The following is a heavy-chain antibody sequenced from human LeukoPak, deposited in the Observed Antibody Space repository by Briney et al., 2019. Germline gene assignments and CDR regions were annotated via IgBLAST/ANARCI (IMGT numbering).Heavy chain of an antibody. J-gene: IGHJ4*02. CDR3: ARDLTPRQWRAAYFDY. V-gene: IGHV3-21*03. CDR1: GLSLNNYG. CDR2: FCGDGAYS. D-gene: IGHD6-19*01. Sequence: GGSQSLSCAASGLSLNNYGMNWVRHAPGKGLEWVSAFCGDGAYSYYADTVKGRFPISRDSAKNSLYLQMNSLRAEDTALYYCARDLTPRQWRAAYFDYWGQGTLVTVSS.